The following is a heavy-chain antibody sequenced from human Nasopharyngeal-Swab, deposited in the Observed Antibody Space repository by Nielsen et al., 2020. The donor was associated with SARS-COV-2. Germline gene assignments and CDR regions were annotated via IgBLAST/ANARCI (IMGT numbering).Heavy chain of an antibody. CDR2: IYYSGST. CDR3: AGDAAGYCSSTSCYAGTGMDV. D-gene: IGHD2-2*01. V-gene: IGHV4-30-4*01. J-gene: IGHJ6*02. Sequence: RQAPGKGLEWIGYIYYSGSTYYNPSLKSRVTISVDTSKNQFSLKLSSVTAADTAVYYCAGDAAGYCSSTSCYAGTGMDVWGQGTTVTVSS.